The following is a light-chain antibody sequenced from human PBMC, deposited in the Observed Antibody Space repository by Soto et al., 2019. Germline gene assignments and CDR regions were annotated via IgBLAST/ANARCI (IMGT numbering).Light chain of an antibody. Sequence: QSALTQPASVSGSPGQSITISCTGTSSEVGYYNLVSWYQHHPGKAPKLIIYEVNQRPSGVSNRFSGSTSGTTASLTISGRQAEDEDDYHCCLYAGSSTYVFATGPKVTVL. CDR1: SSEVGYYNL. CDR3: CLYAGSSTYV. V-gene: IGLV2-23*02. J-gene: IGLJ1*01. CDR2: EVN.